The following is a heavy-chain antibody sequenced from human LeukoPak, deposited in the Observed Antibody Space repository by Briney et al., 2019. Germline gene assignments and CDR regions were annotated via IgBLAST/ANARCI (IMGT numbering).Heavy chain of an antibody. CDR3: ARGIAARQDY. CDR2: IYYSGST. Sequence: SETLSPTCTVSGGSISSGSYYWSWIRQPPGKGLEWIGYIYYSGSTNYNPSLKSRVTISVDTSKNQFSLKLSSVTAADTAVYYCARGIAARQDYWGQGTLVTVSS. CDR1: GGSISSGSYY. J-gene: IGHJ4*02. D-gene: IGHD6-6*01. V-gene: IGHV4-61*01.